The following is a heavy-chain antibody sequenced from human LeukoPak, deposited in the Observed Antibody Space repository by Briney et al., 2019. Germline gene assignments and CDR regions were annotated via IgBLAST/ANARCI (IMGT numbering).Heavy chain of an antibody. J-gene: IGHJ4*02. CDR3: AKIEVVQYQPRYFFDY. D-gene: IGHD2-21*01. V-gene: IGHV3-23*01. CDR1: GFTFSSYA. Sequence: GGSLRLSCAASGFTFSSYAMGWVRQAPGKGLEWVSAISDSGGSTYYADSVKGRFTISRDNSKSTLSLQMSSLRAEDTAVYYCAKIEVVQYQPRYFFDYWGQGTLVTVSS. CDR2: ISDSGGST.